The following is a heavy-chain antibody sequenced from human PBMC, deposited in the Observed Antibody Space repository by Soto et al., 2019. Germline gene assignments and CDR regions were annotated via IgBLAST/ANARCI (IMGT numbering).Heavy chain of an antibody. Sequence: QVQLQQWGAGPLRPLETLSLTCGVAGGSFRGYYWAWIRQSPGQGLEGSGEINDRGSIHYNPSLKSRVSISVDTSKNHYSLTPRSVTAADTALYDCARESNDIFTGPPWVWYFDLWGRGTLVTVSS. CDR3: ARESNDIFTGPPWVWYFDL. D-gene: IGHD3-9*01. CDR2: INDRGSI. J-gene: IGHJ2*01. V-gene: IGHV4-34*01. CDR1: GGSFRGYY.